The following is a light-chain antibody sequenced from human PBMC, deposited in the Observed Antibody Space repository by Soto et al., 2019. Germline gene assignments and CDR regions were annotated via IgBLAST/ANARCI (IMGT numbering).Light chain of an antibody. CDR3: SSYAGGNNWV. V-gene: IGLV2-8*01. Sequence: QSALTQPRSASGSPGQSLTISCTGTSSDVGAHNYVSWYQQNPGKAPKLMLYDVNKRPSGVPDRFSGSKSGNTASLTVSGLQAEDEADYYCSSYAGGNNWVFGGGTKVTVL. CDR2: DVN. CDR1: SSDVGAHNY. J-gene: IGLJ3*02.